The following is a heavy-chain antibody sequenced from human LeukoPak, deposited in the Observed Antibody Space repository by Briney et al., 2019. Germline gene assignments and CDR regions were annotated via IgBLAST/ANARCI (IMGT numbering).Heavy chain of an antibody. J-gene: IGHJ4*02. Sequence: GGSLRLSCAASGFTFSIYAMTWVRQAPGRGLDWVSAISGSGGSTYYADSVKGRFTIFRDNSKNTLYLQMNSLRAEDTAVYYCAKDLKYYDYWGQGTLVTVS. CDR1: GFTFSIYA. CDR3: AKDLKYYDY. V-gene: IGHV3-23*01. CDR2: ISGSGGST. D-gene: IGHD3-10*01.